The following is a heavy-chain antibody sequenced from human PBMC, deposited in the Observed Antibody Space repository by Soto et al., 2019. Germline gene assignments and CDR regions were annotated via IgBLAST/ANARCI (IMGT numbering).Heavy chain of an antibody. V-gene: IGHV1-18*01. CDR3: GRDPQPQDY. CDR2: ISAYNGNT. Sequence: ASVKVSCKASGYTFASYAISWMRQAPGQGLEWMGWISAYNGNTNYAQKLQGRVTMTTDTSTSTAYMEVRSLRSDDTAVYYCGRDPQPQDYWGQGTLVTVSS. CDR1: GYTFASYA. J-gene: IGHJ4*02.